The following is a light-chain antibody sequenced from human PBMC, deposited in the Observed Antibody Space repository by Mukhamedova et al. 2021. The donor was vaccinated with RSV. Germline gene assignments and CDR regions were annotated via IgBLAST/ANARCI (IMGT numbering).Light chain of an antibody. CDR3: QKYNNAPWT. J-gene: IGKJ1*01. CDR2: AAS. V-gene: IGKV1-27*01. Sequence: LSRYQRRVHGNVPELLIFAASTLQSGVPSRFSGTGSGTDFSLTISSLQPEDVATYYCQKYNNAPWTFGQGTKVEIK.